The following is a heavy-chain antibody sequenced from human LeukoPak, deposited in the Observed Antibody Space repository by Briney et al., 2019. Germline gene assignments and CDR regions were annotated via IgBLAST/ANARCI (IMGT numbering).Heavy chain of an antibody. D-gene: IGHD3-10*01. CDR1: GGSISSYY. Sequence: SETLSLTCTVSGGSISSYYWSWIRQPPGKGLEYIGYIYYSGSTNYNPSLKSRLTISVDTSKNQFSLKLSSVTAADTAVYYCARASMVRGSLDYWGQGTLVTVSS. V-gene: IGHV4-59*01. J-gene: IGHJ4*02. CDR3: ARASMVRGSLDY. CDR2: IYYSGST.